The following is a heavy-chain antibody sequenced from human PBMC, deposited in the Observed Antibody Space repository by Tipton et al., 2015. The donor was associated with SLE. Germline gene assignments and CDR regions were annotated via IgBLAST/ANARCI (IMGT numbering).Heavy chain of an antibody. J-gene: IGHJ4*02. Sequence: TLSLTCAVYGESFSGYYWSWIRQAPGMGLEWIGEINESGRAKYSPSLKSRVTMSVGTSKNQFSLKLSSVTAADTAVYYCARDRGSEMATISGFFDYWGQGTLVTVSS. V-gene: IGHV4-34*09. D-gene: IGHD5-24*01. CDR3: ARDRGSEMATISGFFDY. CDR1: GESFSGYY. CDR2: INESGRA.